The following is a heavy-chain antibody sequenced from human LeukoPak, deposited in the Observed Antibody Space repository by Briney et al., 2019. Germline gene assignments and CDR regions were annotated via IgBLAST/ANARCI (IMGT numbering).Heavy chain of an antibody. CDR3: ARDIGTPYYYDSSGYYSGWFDR. V-gene: IGHV4-59*01. CDR1: GGSISSYY. CDR2: IYYSGST. Sequence: SETLSLTCTVSGGSISSYYWSWIRQPPGKGLECIGYIYYSGSTNYNPSLKSRVTMSVDTSKKQFSLKLRSVTAADTAVYYCARDIGTPYYYDSSGYYSGWFDRWGQGTLVTVSS. J-gene: IGHJ5*02. D-gene: IGHD3-22*01.